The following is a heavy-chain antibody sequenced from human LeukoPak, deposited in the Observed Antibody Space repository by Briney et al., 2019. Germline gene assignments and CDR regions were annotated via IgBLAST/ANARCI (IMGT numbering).Heavy chain of an antibody. V-gene: IGHV4-59*01. Sequence: PSETLSLTCTVSGGSISNYYWSWIRQPPGKGLEWIGYIYYSGSTNYNPSLKSRVTISVDTSKSQFSLNLSSVTAADTAVYYCARDPGSGWYGDYFDYWGQGTLVTVSS. CDR3: ARDPGSGWYGDYFDY. J-gene: IGHJ4*02. CDR2: IYYSGST. D-gene: IGHD6-19*01. CDR1: GGSISNYY.